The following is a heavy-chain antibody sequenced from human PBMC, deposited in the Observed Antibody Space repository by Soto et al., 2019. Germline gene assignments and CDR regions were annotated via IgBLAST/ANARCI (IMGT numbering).Heavy chain of an antibody. J-gene: IGHJ6*02. CDR1: GGSMNIGSHS. D-gene: IGHD6-6*01. V-gene: IGHV4-61*01. CDR2: VYYSGST. CDR3: ARERRVAARTYYYYYGMDV. Sequence: PSETLSLPCSVSGGSMNIGSHSWNWIRQSAGKGLEWIGFVYYSGSTNYNPSLKSRVTISVDTSKNQFSLKLSSVTAADTAVYYCARERRVAARTYYYYYGMDVWGQGTTVTVSS.